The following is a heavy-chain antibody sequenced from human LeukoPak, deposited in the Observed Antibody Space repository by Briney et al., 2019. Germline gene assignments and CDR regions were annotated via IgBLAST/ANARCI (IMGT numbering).Heavy chain of an antibody. Sequence: GGSLRLSCAPSGFTFNAYAMSWVRQAPGKGLEWVSAIGGGGSIFYADAVKGRFTISRDNSRSTLYLQMDSLRAEDAAVYYCAKEESSTWPACFDMWGQGTLVTVAS. D-gene: IGHD6-6*01. V-gene: IGHV3-23*01. CDR1: GFTFNAYA. J-gene: IGHJ3*02. CDR2: IGGGGSI. CDR3: AKEESSTWPACFDM.